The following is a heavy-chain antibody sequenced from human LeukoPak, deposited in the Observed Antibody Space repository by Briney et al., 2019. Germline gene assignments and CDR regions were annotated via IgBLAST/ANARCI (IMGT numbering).Heavy chain of an antibody. Sequence: GGSLRLSCAASEFSFSSSNMNWVRQAPGKGLEWISYISGSSSAIFYADSVKGRFNISRDNAKKSMYLQMNSLRADDTAVYYCAREVSGWRGGAFDLWGQGTMVTVSS. CDR1: EFSFSSSN. CDR3: AREVSGWRGGAFDL. J-gene: IGHJ3*01. CDR2: ISGSSSAI. V-gene: IGHV3-48*04. D-gene: IGHD6-19*01.